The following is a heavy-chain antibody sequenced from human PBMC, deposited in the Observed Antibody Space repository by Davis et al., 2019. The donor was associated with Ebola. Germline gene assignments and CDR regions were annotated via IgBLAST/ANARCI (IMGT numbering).Heavy chain of an antibody. Sequence: SVKVSCKASGGTFSSYAISWVRQAPGQGLEWMGRIIPILGIANYAQKFQGRVTITADKSTSTAYMELSSLRSEDTAVYYCARDGGGFLEWFYYGMDVWGQGTTVTVSS. CDR2: IIPILGIA. D-gene: IGHD3-3*01. V-gene: IGHV1-69*04. CDR3: ARDGGGFLEWFYYGMDV. J-gene: IGHJ6*02. CDR1: GGTFSSYA.